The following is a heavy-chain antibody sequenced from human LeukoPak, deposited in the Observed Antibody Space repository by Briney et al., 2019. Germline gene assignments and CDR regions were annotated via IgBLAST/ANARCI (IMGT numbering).Heavy chain of an antibody. J-gene: IGHJ4*02. CDR2: INPNSGVT. CDR3: ARGALSRSYYFDY. Sequence: ASVKVSCKASGYTFTDDYVHWVRQAPGQGLEWMGWINPNSGVTNYAQKFQGRVTMTRDMSISTAYMELSRLRSDDTAVYYCARGALSRSYYFDYWGQGTLATVSS. D-gene: IGHD1-26*01. V-gene: IGHV1-2*02. CDR1: GYTFTDDY.